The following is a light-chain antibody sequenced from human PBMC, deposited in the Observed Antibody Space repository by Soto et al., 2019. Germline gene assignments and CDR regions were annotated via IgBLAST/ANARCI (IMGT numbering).Light chain of an antibody. CDR2: DVS. CDR1: QGIRSW. V-gene: IGKV1-12*01. Sequence: DIQMTQSPSSVSASVGDRVTITCRASQGIRSWLAWYQQKVGKAPKLLIYDVSSLQSGVPTSYSGSGPGTEFTLTISSLQPEDFATYYCQQAHSFPFSFGRGTKVDVK. J-gene: IGKJ3*01. CDR3: QQAHSFPFS.